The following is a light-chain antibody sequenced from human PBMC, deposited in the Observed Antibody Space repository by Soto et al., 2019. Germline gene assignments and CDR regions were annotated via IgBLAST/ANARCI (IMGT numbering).Light chain of an antibody. V-gene: IGKV1-39*01. CDR3: QQSHAFPYT. CDR1: QSVRTS. Sequence: DIHLTQSPSSLSASVGDRVIITCRASQSVRTSLNWYRQEPGKAPELLIYDASYLQSGVPSRFSGSESGADFTLTISSLQPEDCATYYCQQSHAFPYTFGQGTKLDIK. J-gene: IGKJ2*01. CDR2: DAS.